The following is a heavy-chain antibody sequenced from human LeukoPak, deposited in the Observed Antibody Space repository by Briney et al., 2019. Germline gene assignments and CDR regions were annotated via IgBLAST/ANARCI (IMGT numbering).Heavy chain of an antibody. CDR3: ARTTVTMVRGVIKGVDY. D-gene: IGHD3-10*01. J-gene: IGHJ4*02. CDR1: GYTFTSYG. CDR2: ISAYNGNT. Sequence: ASVKVSCKASGYTFTSYGISWVRQAPGQGLEWMGWISAYNGNTNYAQKLQGRVTMTTDTSTSTAYMELRSLRSDDTAVYYCARTTVTMVRGVIKGVDYWGQGTLVTVSS. V-gene: IGHV1-18*01.